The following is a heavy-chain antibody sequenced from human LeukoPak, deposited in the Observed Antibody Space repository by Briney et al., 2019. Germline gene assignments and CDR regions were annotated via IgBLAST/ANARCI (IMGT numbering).Heavy chain of an antibody. D-gene: IGHD3-22*01. CDR3: ARCSPGDSSNFYAVLQY. V-gene: IGHV1-69*06. CDR1: GGTFSSYA. J-gene: IGHJ4*02. Sequence: ASVKVSCKASGGTFSSYAVSWVRLTPGQGLEWLGGIIPVFGTTTYAQKFQAKVTMTADKSTNTAYLEISSLTSDDTAVYYCARCSPGDSSNFYAVLQYWGQGTQVTVST. CDR2: IIPVFGTT.